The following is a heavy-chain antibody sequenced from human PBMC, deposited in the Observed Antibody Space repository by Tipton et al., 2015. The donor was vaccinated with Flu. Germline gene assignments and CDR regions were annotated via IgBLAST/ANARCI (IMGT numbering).Heavy chain of an antibody. V-gene: IGHV4-34*01. J-gene: IGHJ5*02. CDR2: INHSGST. Sequence: LSLTCAVYGGSFSGYYWSWIRQPPGKGLEWIGEINHSGSTNYNPSLKSRVTISVDTSKNQFSLKLSSVTAADTAVYYCARATYDRGWFDPWGQGTLVTVSS. D-gene: IGHD3-22*01. CDR1: GGSFSGYY. CDR3: ARATYDRGWFDP.